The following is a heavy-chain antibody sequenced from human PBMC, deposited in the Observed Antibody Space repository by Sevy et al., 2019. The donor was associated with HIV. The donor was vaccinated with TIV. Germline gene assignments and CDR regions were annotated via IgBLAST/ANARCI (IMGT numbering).Heavy chain of an antibody. D-gene: IGHD3-9*01. CDR3: ARDYDVLTGLLDY. V-gene: IGHV3-48*01. Sequence: GGSLRLSCAASGFTFSRYTMNWVRQAPGKGLEWVSFISGGSRNIYYADSGKGRFTISRDNAKNSLFLQMNSLGAEDTAVYYCARDYDVLTGLLDYWGQGTLVTVSS. CDR2: ISGGSRNI. J-gene: IGHJ4*02. CDR1: GFTFSRYT.